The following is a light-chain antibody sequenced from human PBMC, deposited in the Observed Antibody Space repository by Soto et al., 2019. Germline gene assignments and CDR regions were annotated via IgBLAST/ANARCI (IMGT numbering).Light chain of an antibody. J-gene: IGKJ5*01. CDR3: QQYENLPT. V-gene: IGKV1-33*01. CDR1: QNINNY. Sequence: DIQMTQSPSTLSASVGDRVTITCRASQNINNYLNWYQQKPGRAPKLLIYDASNLEAGVPSRFRGSGSGTDFTFTISRLQPEDIATYYCQQYENLPTFGQGTRLEFK. CDR2: DAS.